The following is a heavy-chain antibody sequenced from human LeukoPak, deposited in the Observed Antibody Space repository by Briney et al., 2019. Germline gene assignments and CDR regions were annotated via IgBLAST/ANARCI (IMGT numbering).Heavy chain of an antibody. CDR1: GFTFSSYG. CDR3: ARSRAFDY. V-gene: IGHV3-30*02. Sequence: GGSLRLSCAASGFTFSSYGMHWVRQAPGKGLEWVALIKPDGSNKYYANSVKGRFTISRDNSKNTLHLQMNSLRAEDTAVYYCARSRAFDYWGQGTLVTVSS. CDR2: IKPDGSNK. J-gene: IGHJ4*02. D-gene: IGHD2/OR15-2a*01.